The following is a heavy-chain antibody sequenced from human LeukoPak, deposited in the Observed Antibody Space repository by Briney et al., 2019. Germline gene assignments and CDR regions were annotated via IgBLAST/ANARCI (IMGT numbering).Heavy chain of an antibody. CDR2: IRYDGSNK. D-gene: IGHD5-18*01. J-gene: IGHJ4*02. Sequence: GGSLRLSCAASGFTFSSYGMHWVRQAPGKGLEWVAFIRYDGSNKYYADSVKGRFTISRDNAKNSLYLQMNSLRAEDTAVYYCARGSWHTAMVDCWGQGTLVTVSS. CDR1: GFTFSSYG. V-gene: IGHV3-30*02. CDR3: ARGSWHTAMVDC.